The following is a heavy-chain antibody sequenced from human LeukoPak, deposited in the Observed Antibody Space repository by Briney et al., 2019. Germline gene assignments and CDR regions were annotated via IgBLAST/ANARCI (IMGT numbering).Heavy chain of an antibody. Sequence: SETLSLTCTVSGDSISSSTYYWGWIRQPPGKGLEWIGSIHNAGSTYYNPSLKSRVSISVDTSKAHFSLKLRSATAADTAVCYCARHGGISGVGPTEDYWGQGTLVTVSS. CDR3: ARHGGISGVGPTEDY. CDR1: GDSISSSTYY. CDR2: IHNAGST. J-gene: IGHJ4*02. D-gene: IGHD1-26*01. V-gene: IGHV4-39*01.